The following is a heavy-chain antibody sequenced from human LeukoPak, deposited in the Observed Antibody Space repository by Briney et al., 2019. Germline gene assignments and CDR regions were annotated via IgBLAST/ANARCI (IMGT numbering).Heavy chain of an antibody. CDR1: GFSFSGHS. Sequence: GGSLRLSCEASGFSFSGHSMNWVRQAPGKGLEWVSYISSGSETRYYADSVKGRFTISRDNAKNSLYLQMNSLRAEDTAVYYCATFPVAGWFDPWGQGTLVTVSS. CDR2: ISSGSETR. CDR3: ATFPVAGWFDP. V-gene: IGHV3-48*04. J-gene: IGHJ5*02. D-gene: IGHD4-23*01.